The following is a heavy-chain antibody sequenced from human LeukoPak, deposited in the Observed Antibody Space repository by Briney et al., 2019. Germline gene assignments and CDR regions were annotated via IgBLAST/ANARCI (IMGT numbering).Heavy chain of an antibody. V-gene: IGHV4-59*01. Sequence: SETLSLTCTVSGGSISSYYGSWLREPPGKGLEWIGYIYYSGGTNYNPSLKSRVTISVDTSKKQFSLKLSSVTAADTAVYYCARFPASAEYRHYYYMDVWGKGTTVTVSS. J-gene: IGHJ6*03. CDR2: IYYSGGT. CDR3: ARFPASAEYRHYYYMDV. CDR1: GGSISSYY. D-gene: IGHD6-25*01.